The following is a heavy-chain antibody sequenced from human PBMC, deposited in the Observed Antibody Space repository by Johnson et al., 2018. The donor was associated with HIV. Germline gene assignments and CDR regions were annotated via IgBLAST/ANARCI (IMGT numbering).Heavy chain of an antibody. CDR3: SRLVNYYDSRGYYFPGALDI. CDR1: GFAVSANF. D-gene: IGHD3-22*01. V-gene: IGHV3-30*03. Sequence: QVQLVESGGGVVQPGGSLRLSCAASGFAVSANFMSWVRQAPGKGLEWVAVISYDGSNKYYADSVKGRFTISRDNSKNTLYLQMNSLRAEDTAVYYCSRLVNYYDSRGYYFPGALDIWGQGTTVTVSS. J-gene: IGHJ3*02. CDR2: ISYDGSNK.